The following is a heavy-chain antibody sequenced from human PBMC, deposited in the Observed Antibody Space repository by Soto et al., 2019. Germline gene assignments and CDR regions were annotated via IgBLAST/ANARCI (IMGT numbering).Heavy chain of an antibody. V-gene: IGHV3-30*03. J-gene: IGHJ1*01. Sequence: QVQLVESGGGVVQPGRSLRLSCAASGFSFSYYSMNWVRQAPGKGLEWVAVIEYDASKKYYASSVKGRFTVSSDNSKKTLYQTMNIVSDEHTAVYCCAGAFCRGGSSYLTEPIQNWGQGTMVTVSS. D-gene: IGHD2-15*01. CDR1: GFSFSYYS. CDR2: IEYDASKK. CDR3: AGAFCRGGSSYLTEPIQN.